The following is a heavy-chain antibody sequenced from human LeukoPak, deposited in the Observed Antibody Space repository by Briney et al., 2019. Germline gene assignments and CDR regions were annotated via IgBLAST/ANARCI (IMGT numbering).Heavy chain of an antibody. J-gene: IGHJ4*02. CDR3: ARDFQSSY. V-gene: IGHV3-7*01. CDR1: GFTFSSYS. Sequence: PGGSLRLSCAASGFTFSSYSMNWVRQAPGKGLEWVANIKEDGSEKNYVDSVMGRFTISRDNAKNSLYLQMNSLRAEDTAVYYCARDFQSSYWGQGTLVTVSS. CDR2: IKEDGSEK.